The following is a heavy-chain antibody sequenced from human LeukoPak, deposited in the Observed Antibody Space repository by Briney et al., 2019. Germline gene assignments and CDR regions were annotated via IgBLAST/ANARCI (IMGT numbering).Heavy chain of an antibody. CDR3: ARAHSGSYPGIDY. CDR2: ISSSSSTI. Sequence: GGSLRLSCAASGFTFSSYSMNWVRQAPGKGLEWASYISSSSSTIYYADSVKGRFTISRDNAKNSLYLQMNSLRAEDTAVYYCARAHSGSYPGIDYWGQGTLVTVSS. D-gene: IGHD1-26*01. CDR1: GFTFSSYS. V-gene: IGHV3-48*04. J-gene: IGHJ4*02.